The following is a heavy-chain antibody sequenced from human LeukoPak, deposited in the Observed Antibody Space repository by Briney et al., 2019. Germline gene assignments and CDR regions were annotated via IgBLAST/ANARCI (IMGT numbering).Heavy chain of an antibody. CDR2: ISGSGDST. V-gene: IGHV3-23*01. CDR1: GFTFNTYA. D-gene: IGHD6-19*01. J-gene: IGHJ4*02. CDR3: AKGKGSSSSSIGW. Sequence: GGSLRLSCAASGFTFNTYAMSWVRQAPGEGLEWVSAISGSGDSTFYADSGKGRLTISRDNSKHTLYLQIHSLRAEDTAVYYCAKGKGSSSSSIGWWGQGTLVTVSS.